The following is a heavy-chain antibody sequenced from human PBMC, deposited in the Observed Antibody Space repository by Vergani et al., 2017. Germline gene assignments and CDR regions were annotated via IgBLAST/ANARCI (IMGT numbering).Heavy chain of an antibody. V-gene: IGHV4-31*03. CDR3: ARMGGYDEGDAFRIGYFDS. Sequence: QVQLQESGPGLVKPSQTLSLTCSVSGDSISSGVYYWNWIRQHPGKGLEWIGYIYSTGSTHHNPSLRRRINMSVDTSKNQFSLKLNSVTAADTAMYYCARMGGYDEGDAFRIGYFDSGGARILVTVSS. J-gene: IGHJ4*02. CDR2: IYSTGST. D-gene: IGHD3-22*01. CDR1: GDSISSGVYY.